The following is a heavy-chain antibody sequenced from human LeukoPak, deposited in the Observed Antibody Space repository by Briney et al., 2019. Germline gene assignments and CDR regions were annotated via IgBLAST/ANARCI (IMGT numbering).Heavy chain of an antibody. CDR1: GFTFSDYY. D-gene: IGHD3-16*01. Sequence: VKPGGSLRLSCAASGFTFSDYYMSWIRQAPGKGLEWVANINQDGSEKYYVDSVKGRFTISRDNAKNLLFLQMNSLRAEDTAVYYCVRDWMWGTYFGYYFDYWGQGTLVTVSS. J-gene: IGHJ4*02. V-gene: IGHV3-7*03. CDR2: INQDGSEK. CDR3: VRDWMWGTYFGYYFDY.